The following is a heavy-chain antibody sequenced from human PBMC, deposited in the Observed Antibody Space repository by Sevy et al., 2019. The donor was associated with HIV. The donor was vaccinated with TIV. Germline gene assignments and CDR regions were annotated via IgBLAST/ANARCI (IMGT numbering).Heavy chain of an antibody. J-gene: IGHJ4*02. Sequence: GGSLRLSCVASGFTFSNSVMSWVRQAPGKGLEWVSSISGSGDNKYYADSLKGRFTISRDISKNTLYLQMNSRRAEDTAIYYCAKHEYTHVSWGQGALVTVSS. CDR1: GFTFSNSV. V-gene: IGHV3-23*01. D-gene: IGHD5-18*01. CDR3: AKHEYTHVS. CDR2: ISGSGDNK.